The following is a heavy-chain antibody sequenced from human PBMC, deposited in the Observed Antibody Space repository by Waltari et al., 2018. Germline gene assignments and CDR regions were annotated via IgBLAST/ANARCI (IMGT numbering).Heavy chain of an antibody. CDR2: IYYTGST. D-gene: IGHD6-13*01. CDR1: GGSISSSSYY. Sequence: QLRLKESGPGLVKPSETLSLTCTVSGGSISSSSYYWGWIRQPPGKGLEWIGSIYYTGSTYYNPSLKSRVTISVDTSKNQFSLKLSSVTAADTAVYYCARDCSGSWYYWFDPWGQGTLVTVSS. V-gene: IGHV4-39*07. CDR3: ARDCSGSWYYWFDP. J-gene: IGHJ5*02.